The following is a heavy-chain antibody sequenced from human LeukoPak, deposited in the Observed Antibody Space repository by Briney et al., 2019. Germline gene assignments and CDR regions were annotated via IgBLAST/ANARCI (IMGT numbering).Heavy chain of an antibody. V-gene: IGHV4-59*01. CDR2: IYYGGST. Sequence: SETLSLTCTVSGGSISSYYWSWIRQPPGKGLEWVGYIYYGGSTDYNPSLKRRVTISKDTSKTQFSLRLSSVTAADTAVYYCARARLDSSGRFDYWGQGTLVTVSS. CDR1: GGSISSYY. J-gene: IGHJ4*02. D-gene: IGHD3-22*01. CDR3: ARARLDSSGRFDY.